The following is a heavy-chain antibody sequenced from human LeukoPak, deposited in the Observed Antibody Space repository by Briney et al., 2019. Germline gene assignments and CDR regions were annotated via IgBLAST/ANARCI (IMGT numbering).Heavy chain of an antibody. CDR1: GFTFSSYS. CDR3: AKEAARPGSSLFDY. Sequence: GGSLRLSCAASGFTFSSYSMNWVRQAPGKGLEWVSSISSSSSYIYYADSVKGRFTISRDNAKNSLYLQMNSLRAEDTAVYYCAKEAARPGSSLFDYWGQGTLVTVSS. D-gene: IGHD6-6*01. V-gene: IGHV3-21*01. CDR2: ISSSSSYI. J-gene: IGHJ4*02.